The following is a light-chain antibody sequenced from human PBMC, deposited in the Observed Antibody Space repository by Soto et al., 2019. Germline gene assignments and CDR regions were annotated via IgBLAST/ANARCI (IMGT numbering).Light chain of an antibody. CDR1: SSDVGGYNY. J-gene: IGLJ1*01. CDR2: EVS. CDR3: VSYTSSTTYV. V-gene: IGLV2-14*03. Sequence: QSALTQPASVSGSPGQSITISCTGTSSDVGGYNYVSWFQQHPGKAPKLKIYEVSNRPSGVSNRFSGSKSGYTASLTISELQAEDEADYYCVSYTSSTTYVFGTGTKLTVL.